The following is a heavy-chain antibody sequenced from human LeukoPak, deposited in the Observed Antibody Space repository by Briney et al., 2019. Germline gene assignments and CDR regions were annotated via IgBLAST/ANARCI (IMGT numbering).Heavy chain of an antibody. J-gene: IGHJ4*02. Sequence: ASVKVSCKAPGYTFTNYAMHWVRQAPGQRLEWMGWINTGNGNTKYSQEFQDRVTITRDTSANTAYMELSSLRSEDMAVYYCARAVKYRSGPLTDLLPYYFDYWGQGTLVTVSS. V-gene: IGHV1-3*03. CDR3: ARAVKYRSGPLTDLLPYYFDY. CDR2: INTGNGNT. CDR1: GYTFTNYA. D-gene: IGHD6-19*01.